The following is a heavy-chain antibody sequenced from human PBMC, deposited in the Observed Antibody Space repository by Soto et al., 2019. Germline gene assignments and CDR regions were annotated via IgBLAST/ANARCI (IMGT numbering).Heavy chain of an antibody. CDR3: ARGTPSPLIVRSSRGPWFDP. Sequence: PSETLSLTCAVYGGSFSSYYWSWIRQPPGKGLEWIGYMYYGGRTNYNPSLKSRVTISVATSKMQVSLKLSSVTAADTAVYFCARGTPSPLIVRSSRGPWFDPWGQGTLVTAPQ. CDR2: MYYGGRT. V-gene: IGHV4-59*08. J-gene: IGHJ5*02. D-gene: IGHD2-15*01. CDR1: GGSFSSYY.